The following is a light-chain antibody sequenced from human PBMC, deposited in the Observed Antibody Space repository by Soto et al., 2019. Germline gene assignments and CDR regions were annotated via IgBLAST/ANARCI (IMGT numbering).Light chain of an antibody. J-gene: IGLJ1*01. V-gene: IGLV2-14*01. CDR3: SSYTSSSTLV. Sequence: QSALTQPAAVSGSPRQSITISCTGTGSDVGGYNYVSWYQQHPGKAPKLTIYGVTNRPSGVSNRFSGSKSGNTASLAISWLQAEDEADYYCSSYTSSSTLVFGTGTKVTVL. CDR1: GSDVGGYNY. CDR2: GVT.